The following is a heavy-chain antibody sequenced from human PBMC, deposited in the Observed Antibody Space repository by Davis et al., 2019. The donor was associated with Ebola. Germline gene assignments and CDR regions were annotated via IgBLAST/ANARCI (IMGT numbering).Heavy chain of an antibody. J-gene: IGHJ5*02. D-gene: IGHD2-15*01. CDR2: ISNDGMKG. CDR1: GFNFRNFA. CDR3: AKDKGDVVVMIPANLFDP. V-gene: IGHV3-30*04. Sequence: PGGSLRLSCAASGFNFRNFAIHWLRQAPGTGLDWVARISNDGMKGSYADSVKGRFTISRDNSKNTVLLEMNSLRVEDTAVYYRAKDKGDVVVMIPANLFDPWGQGTLVIVSS.